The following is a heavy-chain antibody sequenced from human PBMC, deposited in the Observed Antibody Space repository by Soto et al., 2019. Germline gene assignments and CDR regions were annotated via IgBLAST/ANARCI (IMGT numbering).Heavy chain of an antibody. V-gene: IGHV2-5*05. CDR1: GFSLSTSGVG. CDR2: IYWDDDE. Sequence: QITLKESGPTLVKPTQTLTLTCTFSGFSLSTSGVGVAWIRQSPGKALEWLALIYWDDDERYGPSLRTRLTTTRNPSKTQGVFKLTTRTPADTPTYYWQHRGGGGGGWAVWAQGTTFTVSS. J-gene: IGHJ6*02. CDR3: QHRGGGGGGWAV. D-gene: IGHD3-16*01.